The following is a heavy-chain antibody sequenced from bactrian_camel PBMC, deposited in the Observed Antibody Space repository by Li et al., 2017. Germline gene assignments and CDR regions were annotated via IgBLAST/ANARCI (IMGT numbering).Heavy chain of an antibody. Sequence: VQLVESGGGTVQSGGSLKLSCAVSGYTYSKYCLGWYRQAPGKEREGVAAIYTGTSRTTYADSVKGRFTISQDNAKNTLYLQMNSLKSEDTALYYCSTAGEGYYGDFRYWGQGTQVTVS. CDR3: STAGEGYYGDFRY. D-gene: IGHD3*01. CDR1: GYTYSKYC. J-gene: IGHJ6*01. CDR2: IYTGTSRT. V-gene: IGHV3S54*01.